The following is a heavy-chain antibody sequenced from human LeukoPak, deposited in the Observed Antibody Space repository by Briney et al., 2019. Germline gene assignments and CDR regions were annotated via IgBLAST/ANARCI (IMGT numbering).Heavy chain of an antibody. V-gene: IGHV1-2*02. CDR2: INPNSGGT. CDR3: ARDGGGRELLLLLFDY. D-gene: IGHD1-26*01. J-gene: IGHJ4*02. Sequence: GASVKVSCKXSGYTFTGYHMHWVRQAPGQGLEWMGWINPNSGGTNYSQKFQGRVTMTRDTSISTAYMELSRLRSDDTAVYYCARDGGGRELLLLLFDYWGQGSLVTVSS. CDR1: GYTFTGYH.